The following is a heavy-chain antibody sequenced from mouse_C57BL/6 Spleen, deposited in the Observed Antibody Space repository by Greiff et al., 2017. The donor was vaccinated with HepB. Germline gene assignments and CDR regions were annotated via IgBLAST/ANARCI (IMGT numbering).Heavy chain of an antibody. CDR3: ARGYYGSFYAMDY. CDR2: FHPYNDDS. CDR1: GYTFTTYP. Sequence: VQLQQSGAELVKPGASVKMSCKASGYTFTTYPIEWMKQNHGKSLEWIGNFHPYNDDSKYNEKFKGKATLTVEKSSSTVYLELSRLTSDDSAVYYCARGYYGSFYAMDYWGQGTSVTVSS. J-gene: IGHJ4*01. D-gene: IGHD1-1*01. V-gene: IGHV1-47*01.